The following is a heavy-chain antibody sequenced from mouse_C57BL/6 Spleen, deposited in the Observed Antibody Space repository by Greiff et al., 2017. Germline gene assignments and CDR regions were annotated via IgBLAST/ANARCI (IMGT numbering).Heavy chain of an antibody. Sequence: TSCYYWNWIRQFPGNKLELMGYISYDGSNNYNPSLKNRNSITRDTSNNQCFLKLNSVTTEDTATYYCARVRTICDGYPAWFAYWGQGTLVTVAA. V-gene: IGHV3-6*01. CDR3: ARVRTICDGYPAWFAY. D-gene: IGHD2-3*01. CDR2: ISYDGSN. J-gene: IGHJ3*01. CDR1: TSCYY.